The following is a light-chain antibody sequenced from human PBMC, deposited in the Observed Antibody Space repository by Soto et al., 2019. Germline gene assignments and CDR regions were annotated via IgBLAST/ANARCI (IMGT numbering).Light chain of an antibody. CDR1: QSVSSNY. V-gene: IGKV3D-20*02. J-gene: IGKJ5*01. Sequence: DIVLTQSPDTLSLSPGERATLSCRASQSVSSNYLAWYQQKPGQAPRLLIYGASTRATGIPDRFSGSGSGTDFTLTISRLEPDDFAVYYCQQRSNWPPITFGQGTGLEIK. CDR2: GAS. CDR3: QQRSNWPPIT.